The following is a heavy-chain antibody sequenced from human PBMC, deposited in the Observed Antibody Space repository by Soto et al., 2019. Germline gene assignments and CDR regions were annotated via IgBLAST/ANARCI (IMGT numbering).Heavy chain of an antibody. CDR1: GYTFTSYG. D-gene: IGHD2-21*02. CDR2: ISAHNGRT. CDR3: ARYDYGGDSGYYYGMDV. V-gene: IGHV1-18*01. Sequence: QVQLVQSGAEVKKPGASVQVSCKASGYTFTSYGISWVRQAPGQGLEWMGWISAHNGRTNYAQKFQGRVTMTADTSTSTAYVELVSLRSDDTAVYYGARYDYGGDSGYYYGMDVWGQGTTVTVSS. J-gene: IGHJ6*02.